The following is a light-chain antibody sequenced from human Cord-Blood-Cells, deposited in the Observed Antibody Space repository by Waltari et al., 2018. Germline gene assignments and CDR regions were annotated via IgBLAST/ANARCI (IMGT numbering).Light chain of an antibody. CDR3: SSYTSSSTLLV. V-gene: IGLV2-14*01. Sequence: QSALTQPDSVSGSPGQSITISCPGTSSDVGGYHYVSWYQQHPGKAPKLLIYDVSNRPSGGSNRFSGSKSGNTASLTISGLQAEDEADYYCSSYTSSSTLLVFGGGTKLTVL. CDR1: SSDVGGYHY. CDR2: DVS. J-gene: IGLJ2*01.